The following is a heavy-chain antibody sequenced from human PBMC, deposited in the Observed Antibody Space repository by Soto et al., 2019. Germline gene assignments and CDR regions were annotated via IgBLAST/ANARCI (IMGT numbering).Heavy chain of an antibody. CDR3: AKAGDIPIAAAGNYYGMDV. V-gene: IGHV3-23*01. CDR1: GFTFSSYA. J-gene: IGHJ6*02. Sequence: GGSLRLSCAASGFTFSSYAMSWVRQAPGKGLEWVSAISGSGGSTYYADSVKGRFTISRDNSKNTLYLQMNSLRAEDTAVYYCAKAGDIPIAAAGNYYGMDVWGQGTTVTVSS. CDR2: ISGSGGST. D-gene: IGHD6-13*01.